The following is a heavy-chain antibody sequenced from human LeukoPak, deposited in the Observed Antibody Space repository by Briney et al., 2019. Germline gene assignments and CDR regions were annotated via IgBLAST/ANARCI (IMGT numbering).Heavy chain of an antibody. V-gene: IGHV3-9*01. D-gene: IGHD2-21*02. CDR1: GFTFDDYA. Sequence: GGSLRLSCAASGFTFDDYAMHWVRQAPGKGLEWVSGISWNSGSIGYADSVKGRFTISRDNAKNSLYLQMNSLRAEDTALYYCARGSAYCGGDCLPDAFDIWGQGTMVTVSS. J-gene: IGHJ3*02. CDR2: ISWNSGSI. CDR3: ARGSAYCGGDCLPDAFDI.